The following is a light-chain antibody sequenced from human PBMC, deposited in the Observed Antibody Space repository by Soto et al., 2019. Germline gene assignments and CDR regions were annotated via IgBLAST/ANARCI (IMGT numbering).Light chain of an antibody. Sequence: EVVMTQSPATLSVSPGERATLSCRASQSVNANLAWYQQKPGQAPRLLIHGASNRATGIPARFSGSGFGTEFLLSISCLQSEDFAVYYCQQYNTWLWTFGQGTKVEI. V-gene: IGKV3-15*01. J-gene: IGKJ1*01. CDR2: GAS. CDR3: QQYNTWLWT. CDR1: QSVNAN.